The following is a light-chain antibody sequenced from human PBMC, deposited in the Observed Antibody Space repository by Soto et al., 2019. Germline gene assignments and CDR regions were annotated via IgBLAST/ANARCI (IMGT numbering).Light chain of an antibody. CDR3: QQYAPSPIT. CDR1: QSVGRNY. CDR2: GAS. J-gene: IGKJ5*01. Sequence: ENVLTQSPGTLTLTPGERATLSCRASQSVGRNYLAWFQQKSGQAPRLVIYGASSRAAGIPDRLSGSGSGTDFTLTISRLDPEDFAVYYCQQYAPSPITFGQGTRLEIK. V-gene: IGKV3-20*01.